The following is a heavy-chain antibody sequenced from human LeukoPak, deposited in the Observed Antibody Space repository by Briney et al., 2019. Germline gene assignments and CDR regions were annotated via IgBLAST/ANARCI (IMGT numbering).Heavy chain of an antibody. Sequence: GGSLRLSCAASGFTFSSYSMNWVRQAPGKGLEWISVIHSGGSTYYADSVKGRFTISRDSSKNTLYLQMNSLRAGDTAVYYCASSGIAVAGYFDYWGQGTLVTVSS. CDR2: IHSGGST. D-gene: IGHD6-19*01. J-gene: IGHJ4*02. CDR3: ASSGIAVAGYFDY. V-gene: IGHV3-53*01. CDR1: GFTFSSYS.